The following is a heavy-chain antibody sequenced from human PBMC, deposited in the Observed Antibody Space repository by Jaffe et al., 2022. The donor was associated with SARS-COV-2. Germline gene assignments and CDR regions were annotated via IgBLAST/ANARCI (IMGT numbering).Heavy chain of an antibody. J-gene: IGHJ4*02. Sequence: QVQLVESGGGVVQPGRSLRLSCAASGFTFSSYAMHWVRQAPGKGLEWVAVISYDGSNKYYADSVKGRFTISRDNSKNTLYLQMNSLRAEDTAVYYCARGHDILTGDYYFDYWGQGTLVTVSS. CDR2: ISYDGSNK. CDR3: ARGHDILTGDYYFDY. V-gene: IGHV3-30-3*01. CDR1: GFTFSSYA. D-gene: IGHD3-9*01.